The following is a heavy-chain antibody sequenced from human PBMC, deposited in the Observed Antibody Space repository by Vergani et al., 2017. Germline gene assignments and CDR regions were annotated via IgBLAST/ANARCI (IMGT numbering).Heavy chain of an antibody. Sequence: QVQLQESGPGLVKPSQTLSLTCTVSGGSISSGSYYWSWIRQPAGKGLEWIGRIYTSGSTNYNPSLKSRVTISVDTSKNQFSLKLSSVTAADTAVYYCARGSSGWNPFDYWGQGTLVTVSS. V-gene: IGHV4-61*02. J-gene: IGHJ4*02. CDR1: GGSISSGSYY. CDR2: IYTSGST. D-gene: IGHD6-19*01. CDR3: ARGSSGWNPFDY.